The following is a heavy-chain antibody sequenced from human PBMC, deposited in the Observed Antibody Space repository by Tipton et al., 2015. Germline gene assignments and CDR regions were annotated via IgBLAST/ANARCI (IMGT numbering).Heavy chain of an antibody. D-gene: IGHD2-8*01. CDR3: AQFQMGLTSAFYL. CDR2: ISGRGGST. V-gene: IGHV3-23*01. CDR1: ELTFSSFA. J-gene: IGHJ3*01. Sequence: SLRLSCADSELTFSSFAMSWVRQAPGRGLEWVSAISGRGGSTYYADSVKGRFSISRDNSNNTLYLQMNSLRDEDTAIYYCAQFQMGLTSAFYLWGQGTMVTVSS.